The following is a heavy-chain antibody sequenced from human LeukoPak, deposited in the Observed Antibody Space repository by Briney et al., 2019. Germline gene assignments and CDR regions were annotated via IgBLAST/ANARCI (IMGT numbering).Heavy chain of an antibody. CDR2: INHSGST. V-gene: IGHV4-34*01. Sequence: SETLSLTCAVYGGSFSGYYWSWIRQPPGKGLEWIGEINHSGSTNYNPSLKSRVTISVDTSKNQFSLKLSSVTAADTAVYYCARHYSGSYSPFDYWGQGTLVTVSS. CDR3: ARHYSGSYSPFDY. D-gene: IGHD1-26*01. J-gene: IGHJ4*02. CDR1: GGSFSGYY.